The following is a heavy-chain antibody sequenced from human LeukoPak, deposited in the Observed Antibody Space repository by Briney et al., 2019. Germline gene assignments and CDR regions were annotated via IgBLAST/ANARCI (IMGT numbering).Heavy chain of an antibody. V-gene: IGHV3-7*01. D-gene: IGHD3-9*01. J-gene: IGHJ3*02. CDR1: GFTYSSYW. Sequence: GGSLRLSCVASGFTYSSYWMSWVRQAPGKGLEWVANIKQDGSEKYYVDSVKGRFTISRDNAKNSLYLQMNSLRAEDTAVYYCARGAPSLRYFDWLPPHDAFDIWGQGTMVTVSS. CDR2: IKQDGSEK. CDR3: ARGAPSLRYFDWLPPHDAFDI.